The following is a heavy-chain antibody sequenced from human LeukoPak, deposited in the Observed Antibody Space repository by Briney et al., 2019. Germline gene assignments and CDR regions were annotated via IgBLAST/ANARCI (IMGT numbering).Heavy chain of an antibody. J-gene: IGHJ6*03. CDR3: ARGPGPGGYYYYYMDV. CDR2: IIPIFGTA. D-gene: IGHD3-10*01. CDR1: GGTFSSYA. V-gene: IGHV1-69*06. Sequence: ASVKVSCKASGGTFSSYAISWVRQAPGQGLEWMGGIIPIFGTANYAQKFQGRVTITADKSTSTAYMELSSLRSEDTAVYYCARGPGPGGYYYYYMDVWGKGTTVTVSS.